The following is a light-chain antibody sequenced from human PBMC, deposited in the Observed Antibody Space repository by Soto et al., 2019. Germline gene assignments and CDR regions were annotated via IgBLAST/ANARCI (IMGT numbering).Light chain of an antibody. J-gene: IGKJ4*01. CDR3: QQYNSYPLT. Sequence: DIPMTQSPSTLSASVGDRVTITCRASQSISSWLAWYQQKPGKAPKVLIYKASILESGVPSRFSGSRSETEFTLTIGSLQPDDFATYYCQQYNSYPLTFGGGTKVKIK. V-gene: IGKV1-5*03. CDR1: QSISSW. CDR2: KAS.